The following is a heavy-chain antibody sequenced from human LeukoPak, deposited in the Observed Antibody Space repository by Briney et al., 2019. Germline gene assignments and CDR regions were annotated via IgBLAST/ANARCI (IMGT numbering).Heavy chain of an antibody. CDR2: IKSKSDDGTA. CDR3: ARISYDSSGYYDY. CDR1: GLSFSTAW. J-gene: IGHJ4*02. Sequence: GSLRLSCAASGLSFSTAWMGWVRQAPGKGLEWVGRIKSKSDDGTAVYTAPVKGRFTISRDNAKNTLYLQMNSLRAEDTAVYYCARISYDSSGYYDYWGQGTLVTVSS. V-gene: IGHV3-15*05. D-gene: IGHD3-22*01.